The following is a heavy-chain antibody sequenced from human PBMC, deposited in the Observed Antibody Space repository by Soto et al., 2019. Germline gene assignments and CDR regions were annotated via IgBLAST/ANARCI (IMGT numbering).Heavy chain of an antibody. CDR1: GVTFTSET. Sequence: QVQLVQSGAEVKKPGSSVKVSCKASGVTFTSETIIWVRQAPGQWLEWMGGIIPLFGAASYAQKFQGRVTITADESTSTVYLELSSLRSDDTAVYYCATELGENPASPFDSWGHGTLVTVSS. CDR3: ATELGENPASPFDS. CDR2: IIPLFGAA. J-gene: IGHJ4*01. V-gene: IGHV1-69*01. D-gene: IGHD2-21*01.